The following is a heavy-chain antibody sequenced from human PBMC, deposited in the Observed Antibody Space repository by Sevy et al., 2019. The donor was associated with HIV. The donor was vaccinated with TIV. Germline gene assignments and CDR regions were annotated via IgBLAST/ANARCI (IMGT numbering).Heavy chain of an antibody. CDR2: ISGSGGST. J-gene: IGHJ6*02. D-gene: IGHD2-15*01. CDR1: GFTFRSYA. CDR3: AKGYCDGGSCPRDYYYYGMDV. V-gene: IGHV3-23*01. Sequence: GSLRLSCAGSGFTFRSYAMSWVRQAPGKGLEWVSGISGSGGSTYYADSVKGRFTISRDNFKNTLYLQLSSLRVDDTAVYYCAKGYCDGGSCPRDYYYYGMDVWGQGTTVTVSS.